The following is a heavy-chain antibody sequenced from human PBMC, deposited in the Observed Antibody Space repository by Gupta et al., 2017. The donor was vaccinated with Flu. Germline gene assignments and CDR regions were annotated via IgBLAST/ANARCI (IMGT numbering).Heavy chain of an antibody. D-gene: IGHD3-22*01. Sequence: QLQLQESGPGLVKPSETLSLTCTVSGGSISSSSYYWGWIRQPPGKGLEWIGSIYYSGSTYYNPSLKSRVTISVDTSKNQFSLKLSSVTAADTAVYYCARIHHQDSSGYYGYFDYWGQGTLVTVSS. J-gene: IGHJ4*02. V-gene: IGHV4-39*01. CDR1: GGSISSSSYY. CDR3: ARIHHQDSSGYYGYFDY. CDR2: IYYSGST.